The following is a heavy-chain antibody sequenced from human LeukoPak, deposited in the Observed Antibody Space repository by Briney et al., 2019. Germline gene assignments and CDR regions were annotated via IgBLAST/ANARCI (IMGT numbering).Heavy chain of an antibody. V-gene: IGHV6-1*01. D-gene: IGHD5/OR15-5a*01. J-gene: IGHJ4*02. Sequence: SQTLSLTCGISGDSVSSTRAAWTWIRQSPSRGLEWLGRTYYRSKWFYDYPVSVRGRIAINPDTSKNQFFLQLNSVTPEDTAVYYCARDRYIVSTAYFDSWGQGTLVTVSS. CDR1: GDSVSSTRAA. CDR2: TYYRSKWFY. CDR3: ARDRYIVSTAYFDS.